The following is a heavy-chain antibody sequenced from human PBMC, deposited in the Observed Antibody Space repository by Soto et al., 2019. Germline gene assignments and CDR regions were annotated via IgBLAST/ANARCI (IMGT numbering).Heavy chain of an antibody. CDR3: AGELVGLAF. V-gene: IGHV3-66*01. CDR2: IYSDGNT. D-gene: IGHD3-10*01. J-gene: IGHJ4*02. Sequence: PGGSLRLSCAAAGFIVSGKYMTWGREAPGKGLEWVSDIYSDGNTRYADSVKGRFTIFKDNSENTLHLLINSLRVEDTAVYYCAGELVGLAFWGQGT. CDR1: GFIVSGKY.